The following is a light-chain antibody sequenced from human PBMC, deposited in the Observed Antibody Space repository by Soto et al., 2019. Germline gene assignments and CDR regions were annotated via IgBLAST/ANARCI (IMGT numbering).Light chain of an antibody. V-gene: IGLV1-47*01. CDR3: ASWDDSLSSWV. Sequence: QSVLTQPPSVSGTPGQRVTISCSGSSSNIGSNDVYWYHQYPGTAPKLLINTNNQRPSGVHDRFSGSKSGTSASLAISGLRSEDEADYYCASWDDSLSSWVFGRGTKLTVL. J-gene: IGLJ3*02. CDR2: TNN. CDR1: SSNIGSND.